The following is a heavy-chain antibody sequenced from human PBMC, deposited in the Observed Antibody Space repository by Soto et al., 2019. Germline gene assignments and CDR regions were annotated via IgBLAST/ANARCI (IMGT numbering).Heavy chain of an antibody. CDR2: ISGSGGST. CDR3: AKEYYDILTGYQTIIDY. V-gene: IGHV3-23*01. Sequence: GGSLRLSCAASGFTFSSYAMSWVRQAPGKGLEWVSAISGSGGSTYYADSVKGRFTISRDNSKNTLYLQMNSLRAEDTAVYYCAKEYYDILTGYQTIIDYWGQGTLVTVSS. CDR1: GFTFSSYA. D-gene: IGHD3-9*01. J-gene: IGHJ4*02.